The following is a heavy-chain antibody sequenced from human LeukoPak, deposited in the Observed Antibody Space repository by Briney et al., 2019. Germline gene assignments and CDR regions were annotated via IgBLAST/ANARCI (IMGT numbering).Heavy chain of an antibody. D-gene: IGHD3-10*01. Sequence: GGSLRLSCAASGFTFSSYGMSWVRQAPGKGLEWVSAISGSGGSTYYADSVKGRFTISRDNSKNTLYMQMNSLRAEDTAVYYCARDRYYGSGSYSPLFDYWGQGTLVTVSS. CDR1: GFTFSSYG. J-gene: IGHJ4*02. CDR2: ISGSGGST. V-gene: IGHV3-23*01. CDR3: ARDRYYGSGSYSPLFDY.